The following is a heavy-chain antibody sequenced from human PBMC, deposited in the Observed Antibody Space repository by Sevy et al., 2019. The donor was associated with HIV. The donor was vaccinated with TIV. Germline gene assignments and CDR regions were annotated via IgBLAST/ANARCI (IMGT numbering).Heavy chain of an antibody. V-gene: IGHV4-59*01. J-gene: IGHJ4*02. CDR3: ARGGGIYYDSRGFHPQYYFDS. CDR2: VYDSGNS. D-gene: IGHD3-22*01. CDR1: GGSINSFF. Sequence: SETLSLTCAVSGGSINSFFWSWIRQSPGKGLEWIGYVYDSGNSEYNPSLRSRVTISEDTSKKQFSLKLSSVTAADTAVYYCARGGGIYYDSRGFHPQYYFDSWGQGTLVTVSS.